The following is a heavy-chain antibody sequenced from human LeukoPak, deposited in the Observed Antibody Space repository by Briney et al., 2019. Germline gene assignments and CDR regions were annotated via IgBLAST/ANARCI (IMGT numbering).Heavy chain of an antibody. Sequence: ASVKVSCKASGYTFTANYMHWVRQAPGQGLEWMGRLNPNNGDTTYAQKFQGWVTMTRDTPISTAYMELSSLRSDDTAVYYCAREGRNWFDPWGQGTLVTVSS. CDR2: LNPNNGDT. V-gene: IGHV1-2*04. CDR1: GYTFTANY. CDR3: AREGRNWFDP. J-gene: IGHJ5*02.